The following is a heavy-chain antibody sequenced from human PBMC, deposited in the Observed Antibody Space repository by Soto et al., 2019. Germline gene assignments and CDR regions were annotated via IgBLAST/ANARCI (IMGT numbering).Heavy chain of an antibody. D-gene: IGHD3-22*01. CDR1: EFTFSSYG. Sequence: GSLRLSCAASEFTFSSYGMHWVRQAPGKGLEWVAVISYDGSNKYYADSVKGRFTISRDNSKNTLYLQMNSLRTEDTAVYYCARGDYYDSSGPFSDAFDIWGQGTMVTVSS. J-gene: IGHJ3*02. CDR2: ISYDGSNK. CDR3: ARGDYYDSSGPFSDAFDI. V-gene: IGHV3-30*03.